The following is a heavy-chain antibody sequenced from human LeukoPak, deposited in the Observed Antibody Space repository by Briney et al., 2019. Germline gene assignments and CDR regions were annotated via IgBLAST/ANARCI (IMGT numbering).Heavy chain of an antibody. Sequence: GGSLRLSCAASGFTFSSYSMNWVRQAPGMGLEWVSSISVSSSYKHYADSVKGRFTISRNNAKNSLYLQMNSLRAEDTAVYYCARDLVNTGMVGFDYWGQGTLVTVSS. D-gene: IGHD5-18*01. CDR2: ISVSSSYK. CDR1: GFTFSSYS. J-gene: IGHJ4*02. V-gene: IGHV3-21*01. CDR3: ARDLVNTGMVGFDY.